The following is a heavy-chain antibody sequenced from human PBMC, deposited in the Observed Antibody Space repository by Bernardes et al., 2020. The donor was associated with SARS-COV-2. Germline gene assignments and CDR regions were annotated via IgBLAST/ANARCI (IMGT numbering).Heavy chain of an antibody. J-gene: IGHJ2*01. D-gene: IGHD3-16*01. Sequence: SGPTLVKPTETLTLTCTVSGFSLSNARMGVSWIRQPPGKALEWLAHIFSNDEKSYITSLNSRPTISKDTSRSQVVLTMTNMDPVDTATYYCARILPGADWEFGDWYFEHCGRSTLVTVSA. CDR2: IFSNDEK. CDR1: GFSLSNARMG. V-gene: IGHV2-26*01. CDR3: ARILPGADWEFGDWYFEH.